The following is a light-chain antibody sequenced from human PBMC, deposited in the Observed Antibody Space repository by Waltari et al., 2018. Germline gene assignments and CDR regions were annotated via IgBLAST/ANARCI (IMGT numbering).Light chain of an antibody. CDR2: GAS. CDR1: QSVSSN. V-gene: IGKV3-15*01. CDR3: QQYNNWPKA. Sequence: EIVMTPSPVPLSVSPGERATLSCRASQSVSSNLAWYQQKPGQAPRLLIYGASTRATGIPARFSGGGSGTEFTLTINSLQSEDFAVYYCQQYNNWPKAFGQGTKVEIK. J-gene: IGKJ1*01.